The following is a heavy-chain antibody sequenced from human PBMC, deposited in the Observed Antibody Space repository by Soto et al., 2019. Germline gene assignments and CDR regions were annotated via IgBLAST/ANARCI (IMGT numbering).Heavy chain of an antibody. CDR2: VISASGSV. D-gene: IGHD5-18*01. J-gene: IGHJ1*01. CDR3: ARVGSRDAYNYVLDQ. Sequence: QVQVVQPGAEVKKPGSSVKISCKASGRIFSSFPTSWVRQVPGQGLEWMGGVISASGSVTYAPKFQGRVTMTAVNYAGIGYMELTSLSSDDTAIYYCARVGSRDAYNYVLDQWGPGTMVTVSS. V-gene: IGHV1-69*06. CDR1: GRIFSSFP.